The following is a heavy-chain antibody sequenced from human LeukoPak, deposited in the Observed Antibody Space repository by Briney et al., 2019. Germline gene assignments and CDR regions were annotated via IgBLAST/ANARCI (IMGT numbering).Heavy chain of an antibody. D-gene: IGHD6-13*01. CDR3: ANNIAAAGTGDY. CDR1: GFTFDDYA. J-gene: IGHJ4*02. Sequence: PGGSLRLSCAASGFTFDDYAMHWVRQAPGKGLEWVSGISGSGGSTYYADSVKGRFTISRDNSKNTLYLQMNSLRAEDTAVYYCANNIAAAGTGDYWGQGTLVTVSS. V-gene: IGHV3-23*01. CDR2: ISGSGGST.